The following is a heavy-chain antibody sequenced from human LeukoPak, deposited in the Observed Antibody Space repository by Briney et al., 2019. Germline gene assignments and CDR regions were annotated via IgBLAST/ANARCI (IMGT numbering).Heavy chain of an antibody. V-gene: IGHV3-23*01. CDR3: ARDAGVVAVHYFDH. D-gene: IGHD3-3*01. CDR1: GFTFSSHA. CDR2: TGGLGGST. J-gene: IGHJ4*03. Sequence: GGSLRLSCAASGFTFSSHAMGWVRQAPGKGREWVAATGGLGGSTYYAGSVKGRFTISRDNSRKTLYLQMDGLRADDTAVYYCARDAGVVAVHYFDHWGHGTLATVSS.